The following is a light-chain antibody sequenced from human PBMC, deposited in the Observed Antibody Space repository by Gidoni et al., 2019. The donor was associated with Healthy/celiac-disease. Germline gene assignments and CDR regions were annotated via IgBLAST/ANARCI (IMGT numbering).Light chain of an antibody. Sequence: QSALTQPASVSXXXGQSITISCTGTSSDVGSYNLVSWYQQHPGKAPKLMIYEGSKRPSGVSNRFSGSKSGNTASLTISGLQAEDEADYYCCSYAGSSTWVFSGGTKLTVL. CDR3: CSYAGSSTWV. CDR2: EGS. V-gene: IGLV2-23*01. J-gene: IGLJ3*02. CDR1: SSDVGSYNL.